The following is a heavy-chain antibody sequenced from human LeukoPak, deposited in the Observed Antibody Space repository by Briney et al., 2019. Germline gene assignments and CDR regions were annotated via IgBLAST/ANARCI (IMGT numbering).Heavy chain of an antibody. V-gene: IGHV4-39*01. Sequence: PSGTLSLTCTLSGGSLSSSSYYWGWIRQPPGKGLEWIGSIYYSGSTYYNPSLKSRVTISVDTSKNQFSLKLSSVTAADTAVYYCARHRDSNFYFDYWGQGTLVTVSS. J-gene: IGHJ4*02. D-gene: IGHD4-11*01. CDR1: GGSLSSSSYY. CDR3: ARHRDSNFYFDY. CDR2: IYYSGST.